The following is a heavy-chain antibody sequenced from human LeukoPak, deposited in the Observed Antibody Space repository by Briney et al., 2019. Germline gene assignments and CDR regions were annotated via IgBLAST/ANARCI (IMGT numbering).Heavy chain of an antibody. CDR1: GGSFSGYY. J-gene: IGHJ5*02. D-gene: IGHD3-10*01. Sequence: PSETLSLTCAVYGGSFSGYYWSWIRQPPGKGLEWIGEINHSGSTNYNPSLKSRVTISVDTSKNQFSLKLSSVTAADTAVYYCARPVYTMVRGVIITGARNWFDPWGQGTLVTVSS. CDR2: INHSGST. V-gene: IGHV4-34*01. CDR3: ARPVYTMVRGVIITGARNWFDP.